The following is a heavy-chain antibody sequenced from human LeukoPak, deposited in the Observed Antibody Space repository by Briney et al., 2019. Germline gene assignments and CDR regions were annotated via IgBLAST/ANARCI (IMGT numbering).Heavy chain of an antibody. CDR3: ARAGDSSGYFPIDS. CDR1: GFTFDDYA. J-gene: IGHJ4*02. D-gene: IGHD3-22*01. CDR2: INWNGGNP. V-gene: IGHV3-20*04. Sequence: GGSLRLSCVASGFTFDDYAMNWVRQAPGKGLEWVSVINWNGGNPDYAASVKGRFSISRDNAKNSLFLQMNSLRAEDTAFYYCARAGDSSGYFPIDSWGQGTLVTVSS.